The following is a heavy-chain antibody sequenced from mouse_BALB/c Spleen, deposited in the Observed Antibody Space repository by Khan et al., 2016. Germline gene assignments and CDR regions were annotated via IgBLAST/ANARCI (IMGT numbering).Heavy chain of an antibody. V-gene: IGHV2-6-7*01. CDR2: MWGDGST. J-gene: IGHJ4*01. D-gene: IGHD4-1*01. Sequence: QVQLKESGPGLVAPSQTLSITCTVSGFSLTGYGVNWVRQPPGKGLEWLGMMWGDGSTDYNSALKSRRSISKANSKSQIIEKMNSVQTDDTGRYYCSRVWGDYWGQGTSVTVSS. CDR1: GFSLTGYG. CDR3: SRVWGDY.